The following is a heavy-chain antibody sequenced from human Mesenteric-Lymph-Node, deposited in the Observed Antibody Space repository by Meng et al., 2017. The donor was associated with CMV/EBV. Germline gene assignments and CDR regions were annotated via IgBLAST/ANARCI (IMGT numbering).Heavy chain of an antibody. CDR1: GDSVSSNSAA. CDR3: AVTTVTLYYFDY. Sequence: SETLSLTCAISGDSVSSNSAAWNWIRQSPSRGLEWLGRTYYRSKWYNDYAVSVKSRITINPDTSKNQFSLQLNSVTPEDTAVYYCAVTTVTLYYFDYWGQGTLVTVSS. J-gene: IGHJ4*02. D-gene: IGHD4-17*01. V-gene: IGHV6-1*01. CDR2: TYYRSKWYN.